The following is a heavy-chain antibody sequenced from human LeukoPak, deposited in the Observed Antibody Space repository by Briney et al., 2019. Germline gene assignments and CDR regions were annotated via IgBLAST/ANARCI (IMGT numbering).Heavy chain of an antibody. CDR2: IKRKTDSGTT. CDR1: GFSFRKAW. CDR3: TTDLRGGYCRTTSCTVDY. J-gene: IGHJ4*02. D-gene: IGHD2-2*01. V-gene: IGHV3-15*01. Sequence: PGGSLRLSCVPSGFSFRKAWLRGVPQTPGKAVECVCHIKRKTDSGTTDYATPVNGRFTISRDDSKNTLYLQMNSLKIEDTTVYYCTTDLRGGYCRTTSCTVDYWGQGTLVTVSS.